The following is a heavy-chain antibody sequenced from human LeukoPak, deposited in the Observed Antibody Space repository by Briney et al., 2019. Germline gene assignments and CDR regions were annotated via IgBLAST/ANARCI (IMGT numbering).Heavy chain of an antibody. CDR3: ARGHFYGSTHAFDI. CDR2: IGTAGDT. D-gene: IGHD3-10*01. V-gene: IGHV3-13*01. CDR1: GFTFSSYD. Sequence: GGSLRLSCAASGFTFSSYDMHWVRQATGKGREWVSAIGTAGDTYYPGSVKGRFTISRENAKNSLYLQMNSLRAGDTAVYYCARGHFYGSTHAFDIWGQGTMVTVSS. J-gene: IGHJ3*02.